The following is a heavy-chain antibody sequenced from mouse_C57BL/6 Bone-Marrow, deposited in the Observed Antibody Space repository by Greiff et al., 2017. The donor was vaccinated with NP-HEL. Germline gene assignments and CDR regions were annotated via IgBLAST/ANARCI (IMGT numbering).Heavy chain of an antibody. J-gene: IGHJ3*01. Sequence: QVQLQQSGAELARPGASVKLSCKASGYTFTSYGISWVKQRPGQGLEWIGEIYPRSGNTYYNEKFQGKATLTANKSSSTAYMELRSLTSEDSAVYFCARESWQFAYWGQGTLVTVSA. CDR1: GYTFTSYG. CDR2: IYPRSGNT. CDR3: ARESWQFAY. V-gene: IGHV1-81*01.